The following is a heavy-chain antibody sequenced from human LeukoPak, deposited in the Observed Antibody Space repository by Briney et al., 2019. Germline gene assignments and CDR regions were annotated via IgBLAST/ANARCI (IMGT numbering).Heavy chain of an antibody. D-gene: IGHD2-15*01. CDR1: TGSISSSSYY. V-gene: IGHV4-39*07. CDR3: ARELLSCSGSSCQSGDY. Sequence: SETLSLTCTVSTGSISSSSYYWGWIRQPPGKGLEWIGSIYYSRSTYCNPSLKSRATISVDTSKNQFSLKLNSMTAADTAVYYCARELLSCSGSSCQSGDYWGQGTLVTVSS. CDR2: IYYSRST. J-gene: IGHJ4*02.